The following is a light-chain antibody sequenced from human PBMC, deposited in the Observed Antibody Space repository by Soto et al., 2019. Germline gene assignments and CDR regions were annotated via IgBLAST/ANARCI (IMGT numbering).Light chain of an antibody. J-gene: IGKJ1*01. CDR3: LQVANFPRT. CDR2: AAT. CDR1: QGISSW. Sequence: DIQMTQSPSSVSASVGDRVTITCRASQGISSWLAWYQQQPGRPPKYVIQAATMLQSGFPSRFAGSGSGRDFTLTIHTLQPEDSATYYCLQVANFPRTFGQGTKVDIK. V-gene: IGKV1-12*01.